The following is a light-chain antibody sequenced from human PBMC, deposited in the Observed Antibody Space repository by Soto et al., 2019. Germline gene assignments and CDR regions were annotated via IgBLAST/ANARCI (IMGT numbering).Light chain of an antibody. CDR3: NSYTSSSTWV. CDR1: SSDVGGYNY. V-gene: IGLV2-14*01. J-gene: IGLJ3*02. Sequence: QSALTQPASVSVSPGQSITISCTGTSSDVGGYNYVSWYQQHPGKAPKLMIYEVSNRPSGVSNRLSGSKSGNTASLTISGLQAEDEADYYCNSYTSSSTWVFGGGTKLNVL. CDR2: EVS.